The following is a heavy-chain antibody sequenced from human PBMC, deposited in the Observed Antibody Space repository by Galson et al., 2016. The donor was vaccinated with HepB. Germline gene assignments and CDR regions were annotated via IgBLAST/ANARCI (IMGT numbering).Heavy chain of an antibody. CDR2: IVPIFATS. J-gene: IGHJ4*02. D-gene: IGHD3-16*01. CDR3: ASVGGSYQAGLDY. CDR1: GGTFNTYT. Sequence: SVKVSCKVSGGTFNTYTITWVRQAPGQRLEWVGNIVPIFATSKYAQKFQGRVSISADESTSTACMELSSLRSDDTAVYYCASVGGSYQAGLDYWVQGTLVTVSS. V-gene: IGHV1-69*13.